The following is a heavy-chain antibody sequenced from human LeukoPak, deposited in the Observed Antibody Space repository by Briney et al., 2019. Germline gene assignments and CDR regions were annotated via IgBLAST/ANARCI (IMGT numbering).Heavy chain of an antibody. V-gene: IGHV3-43*01. CDR2: ITWDGGST. Sequence: GGSLRLSCAASGFTFDDYTMHWVRQAPGKGLEWVSLITWDGGSTYYADSVKGRFTISRDNSKNTLYLQMNSLRAEDTAVYYCARGPSGYHNTGGQGTLVTVSS. J-gene: IGHJ4*02. CDR1: GFTFDDYT. D-gene: IGHD5-12*01. CDR3: ARGPSGYHNT.